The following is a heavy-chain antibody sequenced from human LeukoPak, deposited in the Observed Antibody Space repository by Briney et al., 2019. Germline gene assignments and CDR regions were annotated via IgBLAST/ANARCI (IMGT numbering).Heavy chain of an antibody. CDR1: GFTFSSYA. CDR2: ISYDGRNK. CDR3: ARGVWAVAGGYFDY. J-gene: IGHJ4*02. Sequence: GGSLRLSCAASGFTFSSYAMHWVRQAPGKGLEWVAVISYDGRNKYYADSVKGRFTISRDNSKNTLSLQMNSLRAADTSVYSCARGVWAVAGGYFDYWGQGTLVTVSS. V-gene: IGHV3-30*04. D-gene: IGHD3-16*01.